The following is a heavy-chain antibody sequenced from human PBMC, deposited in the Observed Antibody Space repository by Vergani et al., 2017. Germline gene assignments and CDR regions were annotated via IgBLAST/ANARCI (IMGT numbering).Heavy chain of an antibody. D-gene: IGHD3-22*01. V-gene: IGHV4-61*02. J-gene: IGHJ6*02. Sequence: QVQLQESGPGLVKPSQTLSLTCTVSGGSISSGSYYWSWIRQPAGKGLEWIGRIYTSGSTNYNPSIKSRVTISVDTSKNQFSLKLSSVTAADTAVYYCARTYYYDSSGYYRHTYYYGMDVWGQGTTVTVSS. CDR3: ARTYYYDSSGYYRHTYYYGMDV. CDR2: IYTSGST. CDR1: GGSISSGSYY.